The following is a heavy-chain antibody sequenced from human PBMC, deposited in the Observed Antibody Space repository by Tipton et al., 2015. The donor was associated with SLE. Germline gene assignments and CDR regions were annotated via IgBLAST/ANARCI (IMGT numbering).Heavy chain of an antibody. J-gene: IGHJ6*03. CDR3: ARGLGTYSSGWRYYYYYMDV. Sequence: TLSLTCVVSGDSLRGSTYYWSWIRQPPGTGPEWIGSVYSSGSTYYNPFLMSRATLSIDTSSNQFSLKLSSVTAADTAVYYCARGLGTYSSGWRYYYYYMDVWGKGTTVTVSS. D-gene: IGHD6-19*01. CDR1: GDSLRGSTYY. V-gene: IGHV4-39*07. CDR2: VYSSGST.